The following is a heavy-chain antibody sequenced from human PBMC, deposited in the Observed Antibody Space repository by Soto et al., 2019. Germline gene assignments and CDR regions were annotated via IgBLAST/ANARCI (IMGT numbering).Heavy chain of an antibody. V-gene: IGHV1-18*01. CDR1: GYTFTNYG. Sequence: QVQLVQSGAEVKKPGASVKVSCKASGYTFTNYGFSWVRQAPGQGLEWMGWISVYNGNKNYAERLQGRVTMTTDTSTSTAYMELKSLRYDDTAVYYGAGEGQLGYWGQGTPVTVSS. CDR3: AGEGQLGY. J-gene: IGHJ4*02. D-gene: IGHD6-6*01. CDR2: ISVYNGNK.